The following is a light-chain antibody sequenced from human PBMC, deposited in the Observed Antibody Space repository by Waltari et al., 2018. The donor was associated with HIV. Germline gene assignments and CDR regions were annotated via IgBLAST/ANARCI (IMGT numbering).Light chain of an antibody. CDR1: QHVGSRR. Sequence: EIVLTQSPGTLSLSPGDRATLSCRASQHVGSRRLAWYQRKLGPAPRLLIYDASTRATGIPDRFSGSGSGTDFTLTINRLEPEDFAVYFCQQYGDTPLTFGGGTKVEIK. V-gene: IGKV3-20*01. J-gene: IGKJ4*01. CDR3: QQYGDTPLT. CDR2: DAS.